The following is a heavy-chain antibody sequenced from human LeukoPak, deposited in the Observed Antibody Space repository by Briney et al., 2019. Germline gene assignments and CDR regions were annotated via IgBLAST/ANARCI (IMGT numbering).Heavy chain of an antibody. CDR2: IYYSGST. D-gene: IGHD3-9*01. CDR3: ARGGDILTGYYLIGGLFDY. CDR1: GGSISSSSYY. V-gene: IGHV4-39*07. Sequence: SETLSLTCTVSGGSISSSSYYWGWIRQPPGKWLEWIGSIYYSGSTYYNPSLKSRVTISVDTSKNQFSLKLSSVTAADTAVYYCARGGDILTGYYLIGGLFDYWGQGTLVTVSS. J-gene: IGHJ4*02.